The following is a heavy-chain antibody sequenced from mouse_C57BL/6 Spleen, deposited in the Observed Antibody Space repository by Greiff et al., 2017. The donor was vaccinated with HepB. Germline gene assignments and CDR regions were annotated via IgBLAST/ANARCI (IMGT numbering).Heavy chain of an antibody. J-gene: IGHJ3*01. CDR2: IYSEDGDT. Sequence: EVKLVESGAELVRPGASVKLSCTASGFNIKDYYMHWVKQRPEQGLEWIGRIYSEDGDTEYAPKFQGKANMTADTYSNTAYLQLSSLTSEDTAVYYCTTDYGSLWFAYWGQGTLVTVSA. V-gene: IGHV14-1*01. D-gene: IGHD1-1*01. CDR1: GFNIKDYY. CDR3: TTDYGSLWFAY.